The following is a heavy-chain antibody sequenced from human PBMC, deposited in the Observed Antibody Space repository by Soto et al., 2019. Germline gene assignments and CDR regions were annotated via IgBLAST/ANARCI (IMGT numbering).Heavy chain of an antibody. V-gene: IGHV4-31*03. CDR3: ARQSSGWYLDGMDV. Sequence: QVQLQESGPGLVKPSQTPSLTCTVSGGSISSGGYYWSWIRQHPGKGLEWIGYIYYSGSTYYNPSLKSRVTISVDTSKNQFSLKLSSVTAADTAVYYCARQSSGWYLDGMDVWGQGTTVTVSS. D-gene: IGHD6-19*01. CDR2: IYYSGST. CDR1: GGSISSGGYY. J-gene: IGHJ6*02.